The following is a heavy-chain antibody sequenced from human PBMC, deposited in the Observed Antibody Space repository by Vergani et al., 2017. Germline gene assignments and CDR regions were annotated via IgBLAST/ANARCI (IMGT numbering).Heavy chain of an antibody. D-gene: IGHD5-12*01. Sequence: QVQLQESGPGLVKPSQTLSLTCTVSGDSFSSDSHHWTWIRQPAGKGLEWIGRIYISGRPNYNPSLKSRFAISVDTSKNQFSLKLTSVTAADTAVYYCARGIVTTIWCRVSLDFWCQGSRVTVSS. CDR1: GDSFSSDSHH. V-gene: IGHV4-61*02. CDR3: ARGIVTTIWCRVSLDF. J-gene: IGHJ4*02. CDR2: IYISGRP.